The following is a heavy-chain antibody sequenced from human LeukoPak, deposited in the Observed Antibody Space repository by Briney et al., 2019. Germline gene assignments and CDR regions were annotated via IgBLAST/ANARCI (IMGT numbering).Heavy chain of an antibody. V-gene: IGHV3-48*03. Sequence: GGSLRLSCAASGFTFSSYEMNWVRQAPGKGLEWVSYISSSGSTIYYADSVKGRFTISRDNAKNSLYLQMNSLRAEDTAVYYCARVYSGDCLDYWGQGTLATVSS. CDR1: GFTFSSYE. CDR2: ISSSGSTI. CDR3: ARVYSGDCLDY. D-gene: IGHD2-21*02. J-gene: IGHJ4*02.